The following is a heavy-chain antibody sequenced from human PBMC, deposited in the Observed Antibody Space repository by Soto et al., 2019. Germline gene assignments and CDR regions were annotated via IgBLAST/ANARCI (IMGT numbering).Heavy chain of an antibody. Sequence: QVQLQQWGAGLLKPSETLSLTCAVYGGSFSGYYWTWIRQPPGTGLEWIGEINHSGSTNYNPSLKSRVTIPLDPSKNQFSLKLTSVTAADTAVYYCARDKITGLFDYWGQGTLVTVSS. CDR3: ARDKITGLFDY. CDR2: INHSGST. J-gene: IGHJ4*02. CDR1: GGSFSGYY. V-gene: IGHV4-34*01. D-gene: IGHD2-8*02.